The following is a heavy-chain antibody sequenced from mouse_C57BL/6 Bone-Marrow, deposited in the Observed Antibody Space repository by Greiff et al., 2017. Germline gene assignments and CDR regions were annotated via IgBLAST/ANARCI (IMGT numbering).Heavy chain of an antibody. CDR3: AVCYGSGGDY. D-gene: IGHD1-1*01. V-gene: IGHV1-61*01. J-gene: IGHJ2*01. CDR2: IYPSDSET. Sequence: VQLQQPGAELVRPGSSVKLSCKASGYTFTSYWMDWVKQRPGQGLAWIGNIYPSDSETHYNQKFKDKATLTVDKSSSTAYMQLSSLTSEDSAVYYCAVCYGSGGDYWGQGTTLTVSS. CDR1: GYTFTSYW.